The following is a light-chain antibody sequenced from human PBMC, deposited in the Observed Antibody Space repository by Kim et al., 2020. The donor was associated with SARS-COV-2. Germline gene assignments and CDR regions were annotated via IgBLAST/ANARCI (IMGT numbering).Light chain of an antibody. V-gene: IGLV3-21*04. CDR2: YDS. Sequence: APGKTARITCGGNNIGSKSVLWYQQKPGQAPVLVIYYDSDRPSGIPERFSGSNSGNTATLTISRVEAGDEADYYCQVWDSSSDHPVFGRGTQLTVL. CDR3: QVWDSSSDHPV. J-gene: IGLJ3*02. CDR1: NIGSKS.